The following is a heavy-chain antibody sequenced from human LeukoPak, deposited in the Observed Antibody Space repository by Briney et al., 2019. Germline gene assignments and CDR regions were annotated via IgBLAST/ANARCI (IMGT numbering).Heavy chain of an antibody. CDR1: GFTFSSYA. V-gene: IGHV3-64*01. J-gene: IGHJ6*02. CDR3: ARGKGGFSGYDPYYHYFGMDV. D-gene: IGHD5-12*01. CDR2: ISSNGGST. Sequence: KAGGALRLSCAASGFTFSSYAMHWVRQAPGKGLEYVSAISSNGGSTYYANSVKGRFTISRDNSKKTLYLQMGSLRAEDMAVYYCARGKGGFSGYDPYYHYFGMDVWGQGTTVTVSS.